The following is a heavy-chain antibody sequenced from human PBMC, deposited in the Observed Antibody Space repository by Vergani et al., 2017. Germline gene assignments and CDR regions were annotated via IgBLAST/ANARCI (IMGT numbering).Heavy chain of an antibody. J-gene: IGHJ4*02. CDR3: ARDDSYNDY. CDR1: GGTFSSYA. CDR2: INPSGGST. Sequence: QVQLVQSGAEVKKPGSSVKVSCKASGGTFSSYAISWVRQAPGQGLEWMGIINPSGGSTSYAQKFQGRVTMTRDTSTSTVYMELSSLRSEDTAVYYCARDDSYNDYWGQGTLVTVSS. V-gene: IGHV1-46*01. D-gene: IGHD5-24*01.